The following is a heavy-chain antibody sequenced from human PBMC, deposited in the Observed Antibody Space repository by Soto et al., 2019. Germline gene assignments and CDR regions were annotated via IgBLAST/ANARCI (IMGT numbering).Heavy chain of an antibody. Sequence: PGGSLRLSCAASGFTFSSYAMHWVRQAPGKGLEWVAVISYDGSNKYYADSVKGRFTISRDNSKNTLYLQMNSLRAEDTAVYYWERWNCLLDYWGQGTLVTVSS. CDR2: ISYDGSNK. J-gene: IGHJ4*02. CDR1: GFTFSSYA. CDR3: ERWNCLLDY. V-gene: IGHV3-30-3*01. D-gene: IGHD3-16*01.